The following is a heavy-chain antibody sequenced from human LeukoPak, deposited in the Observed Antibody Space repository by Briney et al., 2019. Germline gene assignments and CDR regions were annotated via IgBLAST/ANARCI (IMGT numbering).Heavy chain of an antibody. Sequence: SETLSLTCTVSGGSSSSYYWSWIRQPPGKGLEWIGYIQYSGSTNYSPSLKSRVTISVDTSKNQFSLRLSAVTAADTAVYYCARHVGRSSGSYPFDYWGRGTLVTVSS. D-gene: IGHD3-10*01. J-gene: IGHJ4*02. CDR3: ARHVGRSSGSYPFDY. CDR1: GGSSSSYY. V-gene: IGHV4-59*08. CDR2: IQYSGST.